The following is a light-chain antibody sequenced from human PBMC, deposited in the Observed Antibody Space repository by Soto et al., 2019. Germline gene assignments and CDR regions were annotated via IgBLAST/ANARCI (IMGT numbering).Light chain of an antibody. V-gene: IGKV1-33*01. CDR3: QQYDNLPRSIT. J-gene: IGKJ5*01. CDR1: QDISNY. CDR2: DAS. Sequence: DIQMTQSPSSLSASVGDRVTITCQASQDISNYLNWYQQKPGKAPKLLIYDASNLETGVPSRFSGSGSGTDFAFTISSLQHEDIATYYCQQYDNLPRSITFGQGTRLEIK.